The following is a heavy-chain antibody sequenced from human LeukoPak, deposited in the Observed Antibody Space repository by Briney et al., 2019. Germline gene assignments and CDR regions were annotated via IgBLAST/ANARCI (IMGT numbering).Heavy chain of an antibody. Sequence: PGGSLRLSCAASGFTFSSYAMHWVRQAPGKGLEWVAVISYDGSNKYYADSVKGRFTISRDNSKNTLYLQMNSLRAEDTAVYYCAAKGPYCSSTSCYSYWGQGTLVTVSS. D-gene: IGHD2-2*01. V-gene: IGHV3-30-3*01. CDR1: GFTFSSYA. CDR3: AAKGPYCSSTSCYSY. J-gene: IGHJ4*02. CDR2: ISYDGSNK.